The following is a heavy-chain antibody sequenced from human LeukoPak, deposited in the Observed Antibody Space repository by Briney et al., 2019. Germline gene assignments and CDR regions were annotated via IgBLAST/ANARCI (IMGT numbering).Heavy chain of an antibody. V-gene: IGHV4-59*01. D-gene: IGHD2-15*01. Sequence: SETLSLTCTVSGDSMNDYYWTWIRQPPGKGLEWIGYVHYSGSTNSNPSLKTRVTISLDTPKTQFSLKLSSVTAADTAVYYCARDRYCSGGVCYSGRFDPWGQGTLVIVSS. CDR1: GDSMNDYY. CDR3: ARDRYCSGGVCYSGRFDP. J-gene: IGHJ5*02. CDR2: VHYSGST.